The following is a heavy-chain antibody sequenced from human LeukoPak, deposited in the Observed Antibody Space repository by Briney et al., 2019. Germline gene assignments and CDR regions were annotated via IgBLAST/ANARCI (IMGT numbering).Heavy chain of an antibody. D-gene: IGHD3-22*01. J-gene: IGHJ5*02. CDR2: ISGSGGVT. Sequence: GGSLRLSCAASRFTFSSYAMSWVRQAPGKGLEWVSAISGSGGVTYYADSVKGRFTISRDNSKNTLNLQMNSLRAEDTAVYYCARDLGQYYDTSDNWFGPWGQGTLVTVSS. CDR3: ARDLGQYYDTSDNWFGP. CDR1: RFTFSSYA. V-gene: IGHV3-23*01.